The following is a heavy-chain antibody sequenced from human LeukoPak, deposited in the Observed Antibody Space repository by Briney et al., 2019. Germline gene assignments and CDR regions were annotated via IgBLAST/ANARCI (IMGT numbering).Heavy chain of an antibody. CDR1: GYTFTSYG. J-gene: IGHJ6*02. V-gene: IGHV1-18*01. CDR3: ALSGYYDSSGYYRPDGMDV. Sequence: ASVKVSCKASGYTFTSYGISWVRQAPGQGLEWMGWISAYNGNTNYAQKLQGRVTMTTDTSTSTAYMELRSLRSDDTAVYYCALSGYYDSSGYYRPDGMDVWGQGTTVTVSS. D-gene: IGHD3-22*01. CDR2: ISAYNGNT.